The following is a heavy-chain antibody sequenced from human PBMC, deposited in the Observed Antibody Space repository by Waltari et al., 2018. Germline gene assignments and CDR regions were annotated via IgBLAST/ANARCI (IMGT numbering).Heavy chain of an antibody. Sequence: EVQLVESGGGLIQPGVSLRLSCAVSGFTVSNNYMSWVRQAPGKGLEWVSVIYSGGSTYYADSVKGRFTISRDSSENTVYLQMSSLRAEDTALYYCARLDFWTGSYYWGQGTLVTVSS. CDR1: GFTVSNNY. CDR2: IYSGGST. CDR3: ARLDFWTGSYY. V-gene: IGHV3-53*01. J-gene: IGHJ4*02. D-gene: IGHD3-3*01.